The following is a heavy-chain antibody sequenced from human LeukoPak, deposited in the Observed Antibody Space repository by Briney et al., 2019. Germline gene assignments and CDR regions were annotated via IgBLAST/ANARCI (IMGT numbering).Heavy chain of an antibody. CDR3: AKTPSGSGFQYYSDY. D-gene: IGHD6-19*01. J-gene: IGHJ4*02. CDR2: IYPGDSDT. V-gene: IGHV5-51*01. Sequence: GESLKISCKGSGYSFTSYWIGWVRQMPGKGLEWMGIIYPGDSDTRYSPSFQGQVTISADKSINTAYLQWSSLKASDTAIYYCAKTPSGSGFQYYSDYWGQGTLVTVSS. CDR1: GYSFTSYW.